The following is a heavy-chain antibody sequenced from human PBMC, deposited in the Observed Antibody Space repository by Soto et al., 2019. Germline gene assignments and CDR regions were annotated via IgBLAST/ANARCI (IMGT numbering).Heavy chain of an antibody. Sequence: SETLSLTCTFSGFPSSSYYWSLIRQPPGKGLEWIGYIYYSGSTNYNPSLKSRVTISVDTSKNQFSLKLSSVTAADTAVYYCARLVGGNAFDIWGQGTMVTVSS. CDR2: IYYSGST. D-gene: IGHD1-26*01. J-gene: IGHJ3*02. V-gene: IGHV4-59*01. CDR1: GFPSSSYY. CDR3: ARLVGGNAFDI.